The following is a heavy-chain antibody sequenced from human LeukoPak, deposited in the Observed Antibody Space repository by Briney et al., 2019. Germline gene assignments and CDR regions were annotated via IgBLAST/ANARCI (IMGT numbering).Heavy chain of an antibody. J-gene: IGHJ6*02. CDR2: IYYSGST. D-gene: IGHD5-12*01. Sequence: PSETLSLTCTVSGGSISSSSYYWGWIRQPPGKGLEWIGSIYYSGSTYYNPSLKSRVTISVDTSKNQFSLKLSSVTAADTAVYYCARQRSVASEYYYYSYGMDVWGQGTTVTVSS. CDR1: GGSISSSSYY. V-gene: IGHV4-39*01. CDR3: ARQRSVASEYYYYSYGMDV.